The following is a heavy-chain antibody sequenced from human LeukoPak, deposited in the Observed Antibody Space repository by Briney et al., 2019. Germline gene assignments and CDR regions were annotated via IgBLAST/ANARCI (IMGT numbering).Heavy chain of an antibody. CDR3: ARDYEMATMFGAFGI. J-gene: IGHJ3*02. CDR1: GFTFSSYS. Sequence: GGSLRLSCAASGFTFSSYSMNWVRQAPGKGLEWVSSISSSSSYIYYADSVKGRFTISRDNAKNSLYLQMNSLRAEDTAVYYCARDYEMATMFGAFGIWGQGTMVTVSS. V-gene: IGHV3-21*01. CDR2: ISSSSSYI. D-gene: IGHD5-24*01.